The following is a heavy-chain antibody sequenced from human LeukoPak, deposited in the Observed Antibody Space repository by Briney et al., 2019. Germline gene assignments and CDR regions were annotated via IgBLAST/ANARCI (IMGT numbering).Heavy chain of an antibody. CDR3: AREGRDFWRKRGWFDP. V-gene: IGHV4-59*12. Sequence: SETLSLTCTVSGGSISSYYWSWIRQPPGKGLEWIGYIYYSGSTNYNPSLKSRVTISVDTSKNQFSLKLSSVTAADTAVYYCAREGRDFWRKRGWFDPWGQGTLVTVSS. CDR2: IYYSGST. D-gene: IGHD3-3*01. CDR1: GGSISSYY. J-gene: IGHJ5*02.